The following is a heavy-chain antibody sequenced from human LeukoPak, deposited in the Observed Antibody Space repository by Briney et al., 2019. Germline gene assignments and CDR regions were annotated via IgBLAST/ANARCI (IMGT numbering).Heavy chain of an antibody. CDR2: ISGSGGST. J-gene: IGHJ4*02. CDR3: AKEYTVSRYFDWLPDGFWPD. Sequence: AGGSLRLSCAASGFTFSSYGMSWVRQAPGKGLEWVSAISGSGGSTYYADSVKGRFAISRDNSKNTLYLQMNSLRAEDTAVYYCAKEYTVSRYFDWLPDGFWPDWGQGTLVTVSS. CDR1: GFTFSSYG. V-gene: IGHV3-23*01. D-gene: IGHD3-9*01.